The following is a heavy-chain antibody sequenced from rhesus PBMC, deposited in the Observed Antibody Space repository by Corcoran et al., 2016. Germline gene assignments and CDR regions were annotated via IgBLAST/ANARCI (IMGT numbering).Heavy chain of an antibody. CDR3: AREGFRIQQKYYYGLDS. CDR2: ITYSGST. V-gene: IGHV4-122*02. D-gene: IGHD4-23*01. Sequence: QLQLQESGPGLVKPSETLSLTCAVSGGSISSGYYYWSWIRQPPGKGLEWIGYITYSGSTSYNPSLKIQVTISRDTSKNQFALKLSSVTAADTAVYYCAREGFRIQQKYYYGLDSWGQGVVVTVSS. CDR1: GGSISSGYYY. J-gene: IGHJ6*01.